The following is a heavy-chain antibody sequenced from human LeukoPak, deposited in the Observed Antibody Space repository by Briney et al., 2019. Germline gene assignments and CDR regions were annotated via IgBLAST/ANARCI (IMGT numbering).Heavy chain of an antibody. Sequence: SETLSLTCVVYGGSFSGYYWSWIRQPPGKGLEWIGEINHSGSTNSNPSLKSRVTISVDTSKNQFSLKLSSVTAADTAVFYCASTVTTARRRFGSFDYWGQGTLVTVSS. CDR1: GGSFSGYY. D-gene: IGHD4-17*01. J-gene: IGHJ4*02. CDR3: ASTVTTARRRFGSFDY. CDR2: INHSGST. V-gene: IGHV4-34*01.